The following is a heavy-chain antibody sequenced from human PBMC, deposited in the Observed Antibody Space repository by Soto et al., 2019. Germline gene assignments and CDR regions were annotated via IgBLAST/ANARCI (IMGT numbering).Heavy chain of an antibody. J-gene: IGHJ4*02. V-gene: IGHV3-23*01. CDR1: GFSFSTYA. Sequence: EVQLLESGRGLVQSGESLRLSCVVSGFSFSTYAMSWVRQAPGKGLEWVSAIVGSGAGTYYADSVKGRFTVSRDNAKNTLDLQMNSLRVEDTAVYYCARDGEGFWGQGPLGTGSS. CDR2: IVGSGAGT. CDR3: ARDGEGF. D-gene: IGHD2-21*01.